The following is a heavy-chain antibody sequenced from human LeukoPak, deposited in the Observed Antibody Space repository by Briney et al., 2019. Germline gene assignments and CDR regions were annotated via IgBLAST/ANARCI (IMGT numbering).Heavy chain of an antibody. CDR1: GYTFTSYG. V-gene: IGHV1-18*01. CDR3: ARVDCSGGSCYSGFDY. Sequence: GASVKVSCKASGYTFTSYGISWVRQAPGQGLEWMGCISAYNGNTNYAQKLQGRVTMTTDTSTSTAYMELRSLRSDDTAVYYCARVDCSGGSCYSGFDYWGQGTLVTVSS. J-gene: IGHJ4*02. CDR2: ISAYNGNT. D-gene: IGHD2-15*01.